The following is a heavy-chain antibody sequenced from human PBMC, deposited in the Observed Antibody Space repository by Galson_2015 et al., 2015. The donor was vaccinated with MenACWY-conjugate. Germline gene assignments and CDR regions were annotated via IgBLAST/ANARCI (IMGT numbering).Heavy chain of an antibody. J-gene: IGHJ3*02. CDR3: ARGMEGNIVGASGAFDI. CDR2: IYYSGST. V-gene: IGHV4-59*01. D-gene: IGHD1-26*01. CDR1: GGSISSYY. Sequence: SETLSLTCPVSGGSISSYYWSRIRQLPGEGLEWIGYIYYSGSTNYNPSLKSRVTISVDTSKNQFSLKLSSVTAADTAVYYCARGMEGNIVGASGAFDIWGQGTMFTVSS.